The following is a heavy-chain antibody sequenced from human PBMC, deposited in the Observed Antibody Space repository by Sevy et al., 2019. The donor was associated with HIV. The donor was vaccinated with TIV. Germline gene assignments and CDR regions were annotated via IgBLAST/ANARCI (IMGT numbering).Heavy chain of an antibody. CDR1: GFTFSNYA. J-gene: IGHJ6*02. Sequence: GGSLRLSCAASGFTFSNYAMSWVRQAPGKGLEWVSAISRDGSSVYYADSVKGRFTMSRDNSKNTLYLQMNSLRAEDTAAYYCAKDSQEDNTVYYDFPGSAGEPWSPSPQYFGMDVWGQGTTVTVSS. D-gene: IGHD3-3*01. CDR2: ISRDGSSV. CDR3: AKDSQEDNTVYYDFPGSAGEPWSPSPQYFGMDV. V-gene: IGHV3-23*01.